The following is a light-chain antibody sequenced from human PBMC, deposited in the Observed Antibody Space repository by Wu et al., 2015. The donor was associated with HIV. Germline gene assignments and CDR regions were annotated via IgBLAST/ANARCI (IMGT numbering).Light chain of an antibody. J-gene: IGKJ2*03. CDR1: QSISYN. CDR3: QHYGSSPPS. Sequence: EVLMTQSPATLSVSAGERATLSCRASQSISYNLSWYQQKPGQAPRLLIYGAFRRATGAPTRFSGSGSGTDFTLTVSRLEPEDFAVYFCQHYGSSPPSFGQGTKLEIK. CDR2: GAF. V-gene: IGKV3-20*01.